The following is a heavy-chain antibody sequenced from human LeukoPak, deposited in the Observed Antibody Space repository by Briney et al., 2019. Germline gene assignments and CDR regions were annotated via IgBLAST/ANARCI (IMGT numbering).Heavy chain of an antibody. V-gene: IGHV4-34*01. D-gene: IGHD6-19*01. CDR2: INHSGST. CDR3: ARGDDSGWRYYFDY. J-gene: IGHJ4*02. CDR1: GGSFSGYY. Sequence: SETLSLTCAVYGGSFSGYYWSWIRQPPGKGLEWIGEINHSGSTNYNPSLKSRVTISVDTSKNQFSLKLSSVTAADTAVYYCARGDDSGWRYYFDYWGQGTLVTVSS.